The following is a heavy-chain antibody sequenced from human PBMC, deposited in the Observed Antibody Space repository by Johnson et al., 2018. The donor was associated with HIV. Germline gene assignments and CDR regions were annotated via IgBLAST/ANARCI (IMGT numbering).Heavy chain of an antibody. V-gene: IGHV3-7*02. CDR2: IKQDGSEK. CDR3: ARAGYGDFWDAFDI. D-gene: IGHD4-17*01. J-gene: IGHJ3*02. Sequence: SLRLSCEASGFTFSSYWMSWVRQAPGKGLEWVANIKQDGSEKYSVDSLKGRFTISRDNAKSTLYLQMNSLRAEDTAVYYCARAGYGDFWDAFDIWGQGTMVTVSS. CDR1: GFTFSSYW.